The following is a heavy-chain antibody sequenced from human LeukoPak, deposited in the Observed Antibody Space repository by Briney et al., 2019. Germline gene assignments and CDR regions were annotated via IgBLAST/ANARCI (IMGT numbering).Heavy chain of an antibody. V-gene: IGHV3-48*03. CDR3: ARDCGGGSCYGPYDAFDI. CDR1: GFTFSGSA. D-gene: IGHD2-15*01. Sequence: AGGSLRLSCAASGFTFSGSAMNWVRQAPGKGLEWVSYISSSGSTIYYADSVKGRFTISRDNAKNSLYLQMNSLRAEDTAVYYCARDCGGGSCYGPYDAFDIWGQGTMVTVSS. CDR2: ISSSGSTI. J-gene: IGHJ3*02.